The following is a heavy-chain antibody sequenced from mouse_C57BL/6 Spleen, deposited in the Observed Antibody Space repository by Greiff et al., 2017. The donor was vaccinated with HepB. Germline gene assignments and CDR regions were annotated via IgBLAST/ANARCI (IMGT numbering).Heavy chain of an antibody. Sequence: QVQLKQSGAELVRPGTSVKVSCKASGYAFTNYLIEWVKQRPGQGLEWIGVINPGSGGTNYNEKFKGKATLTADKSSSTAYMQLSSLTSEDSAVYFCARSPLIDYGTLDYWGQGTTLTVSS. D-gene: IGHD1-1*01. CDR2: INPGSGGT. V-gene: IGHV1-54*01. CDR1: GYAFTNYL. J-gene: IGHJ2*01. CDR3: ARSPLIDYGTLDY.